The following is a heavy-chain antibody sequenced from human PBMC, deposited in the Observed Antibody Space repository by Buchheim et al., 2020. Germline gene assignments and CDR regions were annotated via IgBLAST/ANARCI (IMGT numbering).Heavy chain of an antibody. D-gene: IGHD2/OR15-2a*01. CDR1: DDSITNFF. CDR2: VFHNGAT. J-gene: IGHJ5*02. V-gene: IGHV4-59*08. CDR3: AGYNSNNFYLGP. Sequence: QVQLQESGPGLVRPSETLSLTCIVSDDSITNFFWFWVRQSPGRGLEWVGHVFHNGATVYNPSLKSRVTILVDTTKNQVSLRLTSVTAADTAYYYCAGYNSNNFYLGPWGPGTL.